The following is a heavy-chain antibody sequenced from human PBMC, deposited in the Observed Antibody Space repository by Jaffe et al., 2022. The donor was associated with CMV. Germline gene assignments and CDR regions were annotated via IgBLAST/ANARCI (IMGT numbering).Heavy chain of an antibody. CDR3: ARWGSSSSQYYFDY. Sequence: QVTLRESGPALVKPTQTLTLTCTFSGFSLSTSGMCVSWIRQPPGKALEWLARIDWDDDKYYSTSLKTRLTISKDTSKNQVVLTMTNMDPVDTATYYCARWGSSSSQYYFDYWGQGTLVTVSS. V-gene: IGHV2-70*15. J-gene: IGHJ4*02. D-gene: IGHD6-6*01. CDR1: GFSLSTSGMC. CDR2: IDWDDDK.